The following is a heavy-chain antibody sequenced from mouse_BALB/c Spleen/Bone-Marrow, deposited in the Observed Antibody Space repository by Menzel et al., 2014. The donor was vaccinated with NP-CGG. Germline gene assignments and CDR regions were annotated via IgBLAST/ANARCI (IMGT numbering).Heavy chain of an antibody. CDR1: GFSLTSYG. CDR2: IWSGGST. CDR3: ASTTALYYYAMDY. V-gene: IGHV2-2*02. J-gene: IGHJ4*01. Sequence: VQLQESGPGLVQPSQSLSITCTVSGFSLTSYGVHWVRQSPGKGLEWLGVIWSGGSTDYNAAFISRLSISKDNSKSXVFFKMNSLQANDTAIYYCASTTALYYYAMDYWGQGTSVTVSS. D-gene: IGHD1-2*01.